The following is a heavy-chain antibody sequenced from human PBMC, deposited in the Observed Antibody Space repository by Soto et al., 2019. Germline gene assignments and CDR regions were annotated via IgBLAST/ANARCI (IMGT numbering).Heavy chain of an antibody. CDR1: GLTFSSYG. CDR2: IWFDGSQK. J-gene: IGHJ2*01. CDR3: VRGLGFWYFDH. Sequence: QAQLVESGGGVAQSGTSLRLSCAASGLTFSSYGMHWVRQAPGKGLEWVAVIWFDGSQKYYSDSVRGRFTISRDNSKNTLFLQMSGLRVDDTAVYYCVRGLGFWYFDHWGRGTLVTVSS. D-gene: IGHD6-19*01. V-gene: IGHV3-33*01.